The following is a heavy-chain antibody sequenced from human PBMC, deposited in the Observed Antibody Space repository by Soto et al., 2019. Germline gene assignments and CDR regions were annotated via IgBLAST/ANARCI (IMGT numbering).Heavy chain of an antibody. D-gene: IGHD3-22*01. CDR1: GGSFSGYY. Sequence: PSETLSLTCAVYGGSFSGYYWTWIRQPPGKGLEWIGSIYYSGSTYYNPSLKSRVTISVDRSKNQFSLKLSSVTAADTAVYYCARGGVDYYDSSGYYFSPYYFDYWGQGTLVTV. J-gene: IGHJ4*02. CDR2: IYYSGST. CDR3: ARGGVDYYDSSGYYFSPYYFDY. V-gene: IGHV4-34*01.